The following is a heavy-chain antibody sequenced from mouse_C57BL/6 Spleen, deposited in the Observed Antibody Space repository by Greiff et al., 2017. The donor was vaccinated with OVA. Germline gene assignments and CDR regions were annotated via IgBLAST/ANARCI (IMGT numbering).Heavy chain of an antibody. CDR2: ISSGGDYI. J-gene: IGHJ4*01. CDR3: TREGSWEDGDYYAMDY. CDR1: GFTFSSYA. D-gene: IGHD1-1*02. Sequence: EVQRVESGEGLVKPGGSLKLSCAASGFTFSSYAMSWVRQTPEKRLEWVAYISSGGDYIYYADTVKGRFTISRDNARNTLYLQMSSLKSEDTAMYYCTREGSWEDGDYYAMDYWGQGTSVTVSS. V-gene: IGHV5-9-1*02.